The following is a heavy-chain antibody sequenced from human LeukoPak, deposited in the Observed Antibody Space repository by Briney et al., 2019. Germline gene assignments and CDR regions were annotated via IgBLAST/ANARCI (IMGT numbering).Heavy chain of an antibody. CDR2: IRNKADSYVT. D-gene: IGHD3-10*01. J-gene: IGHJ5*02. Sequence: GGSLRLSCAASGFTFSGSAMHWVRQASGKGLEWVGRIRNKADSYVTTYAASVKGRFTISRDDSKNTAYLQMNSLRAEDTAAYYCAREATVVRGNTIDPWGQGTLVTVSS. CDR1: GFTFSGSA. V-gene: IGHV3-73*01. CDR3: AREATVVRGNTIDP.